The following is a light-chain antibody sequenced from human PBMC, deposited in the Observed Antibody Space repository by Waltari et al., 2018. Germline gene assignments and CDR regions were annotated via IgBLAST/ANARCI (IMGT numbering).Light chain of an antibody. Sequence: QSILTQPTSVSGAPGQRVTISCTGSSSNIAAGHDVHCYQTFPGTAPKLLIYGNNNRPSGVPDRFSGSKSGSSASLAINGLQAEDEADYYCQSFDSNVRGGVVFGGGTKVTVL. CDR2: GNN. V-gene: IGLV1-40*01. CDR1: SSNIAAGHD. J-gene: IGLJ3*02. CDR3: QSFDSNVRGGVV.